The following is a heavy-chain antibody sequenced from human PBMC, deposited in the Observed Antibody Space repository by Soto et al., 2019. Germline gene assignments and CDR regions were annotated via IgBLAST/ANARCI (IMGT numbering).Heavy chain of an antibody. D-gene: IGHD6-6*01. CDR3: ARSIAARLNWFEP. CDR2: IKQDGSEK. J-gene: IGHJ5*02. V-gene: IGHV3-7*01. Sequence: EVQLVESGVGLVQPGGSLRLSCAASGFTCSSYWMSWVRQAPGKGLEWVANIKQDGSEKYYVDYVKGRFTISRDNAKNSLYLQMNSLRAEDTAVYYCARSIAARLNWFEPWGQGTLVTLSS. CDR1: GFTCSSYW.